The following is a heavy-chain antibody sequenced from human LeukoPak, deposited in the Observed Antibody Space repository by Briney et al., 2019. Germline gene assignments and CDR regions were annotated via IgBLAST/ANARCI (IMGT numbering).Heavy chain of an antibody. J-gene: IGHJ4*02. Sequence: SETLSLTCTVSGGSISSYYWSWIRQPPGKGLEWIGYIYYSGSTNYNPSLKSRVTISVDTSKNQFSLKLSSVTAADTAVYYCARVGHYDFWSGVDYFDYWGQGTLVTVSS. CDR2: IYYSGST. CDR1: GGSISSYY. D-gene: IGHD3-3*01. CDR3: ARVGHYDFWSGVDYFDY. V-gene: IGHV4-59*01.